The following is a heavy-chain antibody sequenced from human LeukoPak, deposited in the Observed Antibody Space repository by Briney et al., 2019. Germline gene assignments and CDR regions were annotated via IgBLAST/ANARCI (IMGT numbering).Heavy chain of an antibody. Sequence: ASVKVSCKASGYTFTGYYMHWVRQAPGQGLEWMGWINPNSGGTNYAQKFQGRVTMTRDTSISTAYMELSRLRSDDTAVYYCARPAYSSGWYYYFDYWGQGTLVTVSS. CDR1: GYTFTGYY. D-gene: IGHD6-19*01. V-gene: IGHV1-2*02. CDR2: INPNSGGT. CDR3: ARPAYSSGWYYYFDY. J-gene: IGHJ4*02.